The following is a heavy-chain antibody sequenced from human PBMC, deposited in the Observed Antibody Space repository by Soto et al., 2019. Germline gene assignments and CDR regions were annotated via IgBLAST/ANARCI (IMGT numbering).Heavy chain of an antibody. D-gene: IGHD3-10*01. CDR3: ASKFGELLAEAFDI. CDR2: IYHSGSI. Sequence: QVQLQESGPGLVKPSGTLSLTCTVSNASISSRKWWTWVRQTPGKGLAWIGEIYHSGSINHNPSLKSRVTMSVDKSNNHISLKMTSVTDADTAVYYCASKFGELLAEAFDIWGQGTVVTVSS. CDR1: NASISSRKW. J-gene: IGHJ3*02. V-gene: IGHV4-4*02.